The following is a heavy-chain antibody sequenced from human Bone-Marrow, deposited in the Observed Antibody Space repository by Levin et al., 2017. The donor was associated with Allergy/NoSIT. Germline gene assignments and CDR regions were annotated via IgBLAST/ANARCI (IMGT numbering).Heavy chain of an antibody. CDR2: INSDGSNT. CDR1: GFTFSNYW. Sequence: GGSLRLSCAASGFTFSNYWMHWVRQAPGKGLVWVSHINSDGSNTNYADSVKGRFTISRDNAKNTLYLQMNSLRDEDTAVYYCARGGGSSTSCLDYWGQGTLVTVSP. D-gene: IGHD2-2*01. J-gene: IGHJ4*02. V-gene: IGHV3-74*01. CDR3: ARGGGSSTSCLDY.